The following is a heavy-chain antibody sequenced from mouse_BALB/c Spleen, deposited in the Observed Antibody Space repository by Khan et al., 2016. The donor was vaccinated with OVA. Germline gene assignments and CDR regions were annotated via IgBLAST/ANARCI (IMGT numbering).Heavy chain of an antibody. J-gene: IGHJ3*01. CDR1: GYSFTSYY. D-gene: IGHD2-2*01. Sequence: VQLQQSGPELMKPGASVKISCKASGYSFTSYYIHWVKQSPGKSLEWIGYIDPFNGGTSYNPKFKGKATLTVDKSSSTAYLHLSSLTSDDSAVYYSAIYGYVTWVAYWGQGTLVTVSA. V-gene: IGHV1S135*01. CDR3: AIYGYVTWVAY. CDR2: IDPFNGGT.